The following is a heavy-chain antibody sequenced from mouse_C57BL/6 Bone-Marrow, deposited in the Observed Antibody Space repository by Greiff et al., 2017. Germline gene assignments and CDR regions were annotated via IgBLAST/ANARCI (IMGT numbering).Heavy chain of an antibody. D-gene: IGHD1-1*01. J-gene: IGHJ4*01. CDR2: IDPSDSYT. V-gene: IGHV1-69*01. CDR3: AITTVVHYYAMDY. Sequence: VQLQQPGAELVMPGASVKLSCKASGYTFTSYWMHWVKQRPGQGLEWIGEIDPSDSYTNYNHNFKGKSTLTVDKSSSTAYMQRSSLTSEDSAVDYCAITTVVHYYAMDYWGQGTSVTVSS. CDR1: GYTFTSYW.